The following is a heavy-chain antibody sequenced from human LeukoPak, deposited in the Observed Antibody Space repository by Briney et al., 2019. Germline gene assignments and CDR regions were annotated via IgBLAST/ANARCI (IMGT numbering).Heavy chain of an antibody. V-gene: IGHV3-66*01. J-gene: IGHJ3*02. CDR2: IYSGGST. CDR3: ARDGDGYNPHWSHAFDI. Sequence: PGGSLRLSCAASGFTVSSNYMSWVRQAPGRGLGWVSAIYSGGSTYTADSVKGRFTISRDNSKSTLYLQMNSLRAEDTAVYYCARDGDGYNPHWSHAFDIWGQGTMVTVSS. CDR1: GFTVSSNY. D-gene: IGHD5-12*01.